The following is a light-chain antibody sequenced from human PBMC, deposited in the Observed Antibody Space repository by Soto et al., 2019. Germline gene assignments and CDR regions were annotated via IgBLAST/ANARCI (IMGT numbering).Light chain of an antibody. J-gene: IGKJ1*01. CDR2: GAV. CDR3: QQYNNWPRT. V-gene: IGKV3-15*01. CDR1: ESVSNN. Sequence: EIVMTQSPATLSLSPGERATLPCRASESVSNNLAWYQQKPGQAPRLLMYGAVTRATGIPARFSGSGSGTEFTLTISSLQSEDFAVYYCQQYNNWPRTFGQGNKVEIK.